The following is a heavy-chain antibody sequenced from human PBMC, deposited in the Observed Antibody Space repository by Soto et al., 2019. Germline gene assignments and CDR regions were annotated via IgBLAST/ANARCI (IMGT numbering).Heavy chain of an antibody. D-gene: IGHD3-10*01. CDR3: ARAAYYGSTNYYNS. Sequence: LRLSCAASGFTFSTYWMHWVRQAPGKGLVWVSRINSDGSTTGYADSVKGRFTISRDNAKNTVYLQMNSLRAVDTAVYYCARAAYYGSTNYYNSWGQGTLVTVSS. CDR2: INSDGSTT. CDR1: GFTFSTYW. V-gene: IGHV3-74*01. J-gene: IGHJ4*02.